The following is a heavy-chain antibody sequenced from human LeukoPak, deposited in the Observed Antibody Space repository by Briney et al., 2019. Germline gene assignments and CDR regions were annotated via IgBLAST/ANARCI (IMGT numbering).Heavy chain of an antibody. CDR1: GGSISSGGYS. CDR2: IYHSGST. J-gene: IGHJ6*02. Sequence: PSETLSLTCAVSGGSISSGGYSWSWIRQPPGKGLEWIGYIYHSGSTYYNPSLKSRVTISVDRSKNQFSLKLSSVTAADTAVYYCARGQLVLGGYYGMDVWGQGTTVTVSS. V-gene: IGHV4-30-2*01. D-gene: IGHD6-13*01. CDR3: ARGQLVLGGYYGMDV.